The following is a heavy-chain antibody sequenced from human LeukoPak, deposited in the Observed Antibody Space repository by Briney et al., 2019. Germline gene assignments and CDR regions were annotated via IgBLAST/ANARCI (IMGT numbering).Heavy chain of an antibody. D-gene: IGHD6-19*01. Sequence: SVKVSCKASGDTFSSYAISWVRQAPGQGLEWMGGIIPIFGTANYAQKFQGRVTITADESTSTAYMELSSLRSEDTAVYYCASPGPASSGMELDYWGQGTLVTVSS. CDR1: GDTFSSYA. CDR2: IIPIFGTA. V-gene: IGHV1-69*13. CDR3: ASPGPASSGMELDY. J-gene: IGHJ4*02.